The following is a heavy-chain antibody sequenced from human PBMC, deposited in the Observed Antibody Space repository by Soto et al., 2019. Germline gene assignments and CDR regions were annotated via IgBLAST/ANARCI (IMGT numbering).Heavy chain of an antibody. CDR3: ARGFEYYYDSSGYMACGMDV. V-gene: IGHV1-2*04. Sequence: ASVKVSCKASGYTFTGYYMHWVRQAPGQGLEWMGWINPNSGGTNYAQKFQGWVTMTRDTSISTAYMELSRLRSDDTAVYYCARGFEYYYDSSGYMACGMDVWGQGTTVTVSS. D-gene: IGHD3-22*01. CDR2: INPNSGGT. CDR1: GYTFTGYY. J-gene: IGHJ6*02.